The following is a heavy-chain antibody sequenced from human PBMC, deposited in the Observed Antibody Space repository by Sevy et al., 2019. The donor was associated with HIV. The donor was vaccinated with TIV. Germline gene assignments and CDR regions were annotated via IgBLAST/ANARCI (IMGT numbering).Heavy chain of an antibody. V-gene: IGHV3-30-3*01. CDR2: ISYDGSNK. CDR3: ARVRYYYDSSGSDAFDI. CDR1: GFTFSSYA. J-gene: IGHJ3*02. D-gene: IGHD3-22*01. Sequence: GGYLRLSCAASGFTFSSYAMHWVRQAPGKGLEWVAVISYDGSNKYYADSVKGRFTISRDNSKNTLYLQMNSLRAEDTAVYYCARVRYYYDSSGSDAFDIWGQGTMVTVSS.